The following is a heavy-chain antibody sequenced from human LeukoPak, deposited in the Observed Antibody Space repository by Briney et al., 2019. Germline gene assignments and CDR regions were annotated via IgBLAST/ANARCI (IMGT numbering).Heavy chain of an antibody. CDR2: IYYSGST. Sequence: SETLSLTCTVSGGSISSYYWSWIRQPPGKGLEWIGYIYYSGSTNYNPSLKSRVTISVDTSKNQFSLKLSSVTAADTAVYYCARGWVVTGLGAYYFDYWGQGTLVTVSS. J-gene: IGHJ4*02. V-gene: IGHV4-59*08. D-gene: IGHD4-23*01. CDR3: ARGWVVTGLGAYYFDY. CDR1: GGSISSYY.